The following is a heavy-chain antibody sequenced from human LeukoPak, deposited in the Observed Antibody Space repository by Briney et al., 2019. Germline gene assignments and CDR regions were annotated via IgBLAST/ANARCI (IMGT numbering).Heavy chain of an antibody. CDR1: GFTFSNYA. V-gene: IGHV3-23*01. J-gene: IGHJ5*02. CDR2: ISGGGGYT. CDR3: AKDSGPWLVVPTWFDP. D-gene: IGHD6-19*01. Sequence: PGAFLRLSCAASGFTFSNYAMSWVRQAPGKGLQWVSGISGGGGYTYYADSVKGRFTISRDNSKNTLYLQMNSLRAEDTAVYYCAKDSGPWLVVPTWFDPWGQGTLVTVSS.